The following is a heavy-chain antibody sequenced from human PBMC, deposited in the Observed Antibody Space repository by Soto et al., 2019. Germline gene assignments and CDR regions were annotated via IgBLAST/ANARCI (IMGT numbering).Heavy chain of an antibody. D-gene: IGHD2-15*01. CDR3: TTDLIVLVVAATPLDYFDY. CDR2: IKSKTDGGTT. CDR1: GFTFRNAW. V-gene: IGHV3-15*07. J-gene: IGHJ4*02. Sequence: EVQLVESGGGLVKPGGSLSLSCAASGFTFRNAWMNWVRQAPGKGLEWVVRIKSKTDGGTTDYAAPVKGRFTISRDDSKNTLYLQMNSLKTEDTAVYYCTTDLIVLVVAATPLDYFDYWGQGTLVTVSS.